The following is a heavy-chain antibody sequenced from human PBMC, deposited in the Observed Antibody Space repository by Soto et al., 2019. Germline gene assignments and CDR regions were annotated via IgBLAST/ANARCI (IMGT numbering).Heavy chain of an antibody. J-gene: IGHJ4*02. CDR3: AKALHYDFWSGLDY. CDR2: ISYDGSNK. D-gene: IGHD3-3*01. CDR1: GFTFSSYG. Sequence: GGSLRLSCAASGFTFSSYGMHWVRQAPGKGLEWVAVISYDGSNKYYADSVKGRFTISRDNSKNTLYLQMNSLRAEDTAVYYCAKALHYDFWSGLDYWGQGTLVTVSS. V-gene: IGHV3-30*18.